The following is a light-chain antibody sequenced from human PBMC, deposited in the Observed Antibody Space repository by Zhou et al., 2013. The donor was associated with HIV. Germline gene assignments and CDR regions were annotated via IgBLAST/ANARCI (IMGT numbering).Light chain of an antibody. Sequence: IVLTQSPVTLSLSPGEGVTLSCRASQSVDTRLAWYQQRPGQAPRLLIYDTSKRATGIPARFSGSGSGTDFTLTINSLQPEDFAVYYCQQYGDSLSGSFGQGTKL. CDR2: DTS. V-gene: IGKV3-11*01. J-gene: IGKJ2*04. CDR1: QSVDTR. CDR3: QQYGDSLSGS.